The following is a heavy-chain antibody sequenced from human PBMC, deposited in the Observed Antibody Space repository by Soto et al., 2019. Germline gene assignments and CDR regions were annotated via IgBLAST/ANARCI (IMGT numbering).Heavy chain of an antibody. V-gene: IGHV6-1*01. CDR1: GDSVSSNSAA. CDR3: ARDIAARPGDYYYYYGMDV. Sequence: SQTLSLTCAISGDSVSSNSAAWNWIRQSPSRGLEWLGRTYYRSKWYNDYAVSVKSRITINPDTSKNQFSLQLNSVTPEDTAVYYCARDIAARPGDYYYYYGMDVWGQGTTVTVSS. D-gene: IGHD6-6*01. J-gene: IGHJ6*02. CDR2: TYYRSKWYN.